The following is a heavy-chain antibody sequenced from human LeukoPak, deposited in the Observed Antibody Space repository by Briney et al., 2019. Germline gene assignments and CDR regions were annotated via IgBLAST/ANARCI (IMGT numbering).Heavy chain of an antibody. CDR3: ARDHGARCDH. CDR2: IIPLFGTA. Sequence: SVKVSCKASGGTFSSYAISWVRQAPGQGLEWMGGIIPLFGTAIYAQRFQGRVTITTDESTSTAFMELSSLRSEDTAVYYCARDHGARCDHWGQGTLVTVSS. D-gene: IGHD3-10*01. V-gene: IGHV1-69*05. J-gene: IGHJ4*02. CDR1: GGTFSSYA.